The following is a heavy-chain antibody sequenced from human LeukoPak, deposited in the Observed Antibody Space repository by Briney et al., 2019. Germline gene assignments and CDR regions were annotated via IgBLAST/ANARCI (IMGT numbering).Heavy chain of an antibody. CDR1: GGSISSGDYY. V-gene: IGHV4-30-4*01. CDR2: IYYSGST. CDR3: ASSMVRGVIFPNDY. Sequence: SQTLSLTCTVSGGSISSGDYYWSWIRQPPGKGLEWIGYIYYSGSTYYNPSLKSRVTISVDTSKNQFSLKLSSVTAADTAVYYCASSMVRGVIFPNDYWGQGTLVTVSS. D-gene: IGHD3-10*01. J-gene: IGHJ4*02.